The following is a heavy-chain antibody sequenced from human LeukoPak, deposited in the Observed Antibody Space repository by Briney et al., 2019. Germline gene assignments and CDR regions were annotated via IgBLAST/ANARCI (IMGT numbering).Heavy chain of an antibody. CDR2: FSGSGGST. D-gene: IGHD1-1*01. V-gene: IGHV3-23*01. J-gene: IGHJ6*03. CDR3: ARVRGGTTRFYYYYYYMDV. Sequence: GGSLRLSCAASGFTFSSYAMSWVRQAPGKGLECISGFSGSGGSTYYADSVKGRFTISRDNAKNTLYLQMNSLRAEDTAVYYCARVRGGTTRFYYYYYYMDVWGKGTTVTVSS. CDR1: GFTFSSYA.